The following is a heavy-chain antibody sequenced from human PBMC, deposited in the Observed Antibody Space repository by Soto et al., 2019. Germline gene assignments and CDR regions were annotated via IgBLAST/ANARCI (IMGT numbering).Heavy chain of an antibody. J-gene: IGHJ3*02. Sequence: VKVSCKASGYTFTSYYMHWVRQAPGQGLEWMGIINPSGGSTSYAQKFQGRVTMTRDTFTSTVYMELSSLRSEDTAVYYCARASSGWPTPPGGDAFDIWGQGAMVTVSS. D-gene: IGHD6-19*01. CDR3: ARASSGWPTPPGGDAFDI. CDR1: GYTFTSYY. CDR2: INPSGGST. V-gene: IGHV1-46*01.